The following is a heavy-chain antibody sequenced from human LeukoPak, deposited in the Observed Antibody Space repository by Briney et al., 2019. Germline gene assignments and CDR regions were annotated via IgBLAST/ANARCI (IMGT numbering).Heavy chain of an antibody. Sequence: ASVKVSCKASGYTFTVNYMHWVRQAPGQGLEWMGWINPNSGGTNYEQKFQGRVTMTRDTSITTAYMELSRLRSDDTAVYFCARARSITIFGVVIPPFDYWGQGTLVTVSA. J-gene: IGHJ4*02. V-gene: IGHV1-2*02. CDR2: INPNSGGT. D-gene: IGHD3-3*01. CDR1: GYTFTVNY. CDR3: ARARSITIFGVVIPPFDY.